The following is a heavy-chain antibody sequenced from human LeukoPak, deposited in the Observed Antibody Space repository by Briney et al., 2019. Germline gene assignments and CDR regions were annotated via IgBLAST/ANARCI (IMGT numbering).Heavy chain of an antibody. D-gene: IGHD1-26*01. CDR1: RSSTISDY. CDR2: IYISGSA. J-gene: IGHJ4*02. V-gene: IGHV4-4*07. Sequence: PESPSLTSTLSRSSTISDYRSWIRQPAGKGLGWGGRIYISGSANHNPSPKSRGTTSSDTSNHQSSLKLSSVTAADAAVYYCARAAHSGSLAPFDYWGQGTLVTVSS. CDR3: ARAAHSGSLAPFDY.